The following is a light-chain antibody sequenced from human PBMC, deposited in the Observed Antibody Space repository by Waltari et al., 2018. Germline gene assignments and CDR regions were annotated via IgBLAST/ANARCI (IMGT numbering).Light chain of an antibody. Sequence: QSALTQPPSAPGSPGQSVTNSCTGTTSDIGANNLVSWYQKHPGKAPKLLIFEVSKRPSGVPDRFSGSKSGITASLTVSGLQAEDEADYYCSSYAGSDNLRVFGTGTTVTVL. CDR2: EVS. V-gene: IGLV2-8*01. CDR1: TSDIGANNL. J-gene: IGLJ1*01. CDR3: SSYAGSDNLRV.